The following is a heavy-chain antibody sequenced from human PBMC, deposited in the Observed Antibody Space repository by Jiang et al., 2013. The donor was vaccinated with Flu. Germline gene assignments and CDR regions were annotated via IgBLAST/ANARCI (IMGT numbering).Heavy chain of an antibody. D-gene: IGHD1-1*01. Sequence: KPTQTLTLTCTFSGFSLSSTAVGVGWIRQPPGKALEWLALIYWDDDKRYSPSLRSRLTITKDTSKNQVVLTMANMDPVDTATYYCAYTSGIPLERDYYFYGMDVWGQGTTV. CDR2: IYWDDDK. V-gene: IGHV2-5*02. CDR3: AYTSGIPLERDYYFYGMDV. J-gene: IGHJ6*02. CDR1: GFSLSSTAVG.